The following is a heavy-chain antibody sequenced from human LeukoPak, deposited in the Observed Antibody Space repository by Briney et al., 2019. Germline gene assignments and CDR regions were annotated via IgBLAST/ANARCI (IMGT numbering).Heavy chain of an antibody. D-gene: IGHD3-10*01. CDR2: IYYSGST. J-gene: IGHJ5*02. CDR3: ARGGYYGSGSYYNAANWFDP. CDR1: GGSIRSGDYY. Sequence: PSETLSLTCTVSGGSIRSGDYYWSWIRQPPGKGLEWIGYIYYSGSTYYNPSLKSRVTISVDTSKNQFSLKLSSVTAADTAVYYCARGGYYGSGSYYNAANWFDPWGQGTLVTVSS. V-gene: IGHV4-30-4*01.